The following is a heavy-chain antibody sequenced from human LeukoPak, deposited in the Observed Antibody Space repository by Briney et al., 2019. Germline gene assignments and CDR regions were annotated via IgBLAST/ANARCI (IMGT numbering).Heavy chain of an antibody. V-gene: IGHV3-23*01. Sequence: PGGSLRLSCAASGFTFSSYAMSWVRQAPGKGLEWVSAISGSGGSTYYADSVKGRFTISRDNSKNTLYLQMNSLRAEDTAVYYCAKPRRDGYNLSPRAEYFQHWGQGTLVTVSS. D-gene: IGHD5-24*01. CDR3: AKPRRDGYNLSPRAEYFQH. CDR2: ISGSGGST. CDR1: GFTFSSYA. J-gene: IGHJ1*01.